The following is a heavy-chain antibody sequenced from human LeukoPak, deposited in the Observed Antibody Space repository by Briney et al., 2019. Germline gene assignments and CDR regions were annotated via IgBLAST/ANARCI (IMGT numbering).Heavy chain of an antibody. D-gene: IGHD6-19*01. CDR3: ARSPVTGHADY. V-gene: IGHV6-1*01. Sequence: SQTLSLTCVISGDSVSSNSAAWNWIRQSASRGLEWLGRTYFRSKWYNDYAVSLKSRIAINPDTSKNQFSLQLNSVTPEDTAVYYCARSPVTGHADYWGQGTLVTVSS. J-gene: IGHJ4*02. CDR2: TYFRSKWYN. CDR1: GDSVSSNSAA.